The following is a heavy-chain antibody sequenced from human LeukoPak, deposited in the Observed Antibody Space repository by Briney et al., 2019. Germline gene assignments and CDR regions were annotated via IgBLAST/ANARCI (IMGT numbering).Heavy chain of an antibody. CDR1: EFSVGSNY. CDR3: ARDRDGAAAGG. CDR2: ISSSSSYI. D-gene: IGHD6-13*01. Sequence: GGSLRLSCAASEFSVGSNYMTWVRQAPGKGLEWVSSISSSSSYIYYADSVKGRFTISRDNAKNSLYLQMNSLGAEDTAVYYCARDRDGAAAGGWGQGTLVTVSS. J-gene: IGHJ4*02. V-gene: IGHV3-21*01.